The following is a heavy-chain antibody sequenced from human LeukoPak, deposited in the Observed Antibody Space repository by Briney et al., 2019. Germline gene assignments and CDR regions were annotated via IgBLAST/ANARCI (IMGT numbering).Heavy chain of an antibody. CDR1: GYNFISYW. CDR2: IYPGDSDF. Sequence: GESLKISCKASGYNFISYWIAWVRQMPGKGLEWMGIIYPGDSDFRYSPSFQGQVTISADKSLSTAYLQWSSLKASDTAMYYCARRGDGGWPWVDYWGQGTLVTVSS. D-gene: IGHD6-19*01. CDR3: ARRGDGGWPWVDY. V-gene: IGHV5-51*01. J-gene: IGHJ4*02.